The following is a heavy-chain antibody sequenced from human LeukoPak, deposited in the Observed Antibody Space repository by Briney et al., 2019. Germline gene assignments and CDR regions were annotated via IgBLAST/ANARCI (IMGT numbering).Heavy chain of an antibody. CDR2: IYPGDSDT. Sequence: GESLKISCKGSGYSFTSYWIGWVRQMPGKGLEWMGIIYPGDSDTRYSPSFQGQFTISADKSISTAYLQWSSLKASDTAMYYCARLTGGYSSGWSGGEYWGQGSLVTVSS. D-gene: IGHD6-19*01. CDR1: GYSFTSYW. CDR3: ARLTGGYSSGWSGGEY. V-gene: IGHV5-51*01. J-gene: IGHJ4*02.